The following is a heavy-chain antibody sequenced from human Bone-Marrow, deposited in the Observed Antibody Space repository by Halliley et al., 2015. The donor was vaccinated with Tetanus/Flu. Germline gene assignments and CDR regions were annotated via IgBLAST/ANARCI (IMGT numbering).Heavy chain of an antibody. J-gene: IGHJ4*02. CDR2: ISGDGENS. Sequence: WVSLISGDGENSYYADSVKGRFTISRDNNKNSLFLQMSDLRAEDAALYYCVNEKQTWPRILGHWGLGTLVTVSS. CDR3: VNEKQTWPRILGH. V-gene: IGHV3-43*02.